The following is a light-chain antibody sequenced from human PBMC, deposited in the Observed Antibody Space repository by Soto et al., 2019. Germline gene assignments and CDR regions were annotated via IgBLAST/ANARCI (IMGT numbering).Light chain of an antibody. V-gene: IGLV1-44*01. CDR3: ASWDDSLNGVV. CDR1: SPNIGSNS. Sequence: QPVLTQPPSASGTPGQRVTISCSGSSPNIGSNSVNWYQKFPATAPKLLIYGNTQRPSGVPDRFSGSKSGTSASLAISGLHSEDEAEYYCASWDDSLNGVVFGGGTQLTVL. J-gene: IGLJ7*01. CDR2: GNT.